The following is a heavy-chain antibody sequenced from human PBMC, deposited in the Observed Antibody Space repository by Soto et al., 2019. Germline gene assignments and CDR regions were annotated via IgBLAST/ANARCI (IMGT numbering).Heavy chain of an antibody. CDR1: GGTFSSYA. J-gene: IGHJ6*02. CDR3: ARSQGSSTSLEIYYDSYYGMAV. CDR2: IIPISGTG. D-gene: IGHD2-2*01. V-gene: IGHV1-69*01. Sequence: QVQLVQSGAEVKKPGSSVKVSCKASGGTFSSYAISWVRQAPGQGLEWMGGIIPISGTGNYAHKFQGRVTITADEYTNMEPSSLRSEDTAVYDCARSQGSSTSLEIYYDSYYGMAVWGLGTTVTVSS.